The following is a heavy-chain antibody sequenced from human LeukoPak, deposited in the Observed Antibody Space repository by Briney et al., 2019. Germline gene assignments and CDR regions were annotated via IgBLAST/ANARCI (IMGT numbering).Heavy chain of an antibody. D-gene: IGHD3-22*01. V-gene: IGHV4-59*12. CDR1: GGSISSYY. J-gene: IGHJ4*02. CDR3: ARGGRVYYDSSGYYSA. Sequence: PSETLSLTCTVSGGSISSYYWSWIRQPPGKGLEWIGYIYYSGSTNYNPSLKSRVTISVDTSKNQFSLKLSSVTAADTAVYYCARGGRVYYDSSGYYSAWGQGTLVTVSS. CDR2: IYYSGST.